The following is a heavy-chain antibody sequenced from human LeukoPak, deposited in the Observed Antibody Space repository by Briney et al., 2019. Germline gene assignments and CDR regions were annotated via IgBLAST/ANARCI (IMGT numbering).Heavy chain of an antibody. D-gene: IGHD3-22*01. CDR1: GGSISSGSYY. V-gene: IGHV4-61*01. Sequence: SETLSLTCTVSGGSISSGSYYWSWIRQPPGKGLEWIGYIYYSGSTNYNPSLKSRVTISVDTSKNQFSLKLSSVTAADTAVYYCARHFYDSSGPPISWGQGTLVTVSS. CDR3: ARHFYDSSGPPIS. J-gene: IGHJ5*02. CDR2: IYYSGST.